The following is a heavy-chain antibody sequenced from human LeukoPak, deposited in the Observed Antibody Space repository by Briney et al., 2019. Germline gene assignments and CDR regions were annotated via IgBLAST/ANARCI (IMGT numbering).Heavy chain of an antibody. CDR1: GGSISSGSYY. V-gene: IGHV4-61*02. CDR3: ARQFGELLPHYYYYYMDV. CDR2: IYTSGST. J-gene: IGHJ6*03. D-gene: IGHD3-10*01. Sequence: SETLSLTCTVSGGSISSGSYYWSWIRQPAGKGLEWIGRIYTSGSTNYNPSLKGRVTISVDTSKNQFSLKLSSVTAADTAVYYCARQFGELLPHYYYYYMDVWGKGTTVTISS.